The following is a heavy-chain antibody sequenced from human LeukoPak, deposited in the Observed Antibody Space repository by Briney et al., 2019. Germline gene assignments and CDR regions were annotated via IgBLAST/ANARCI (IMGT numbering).Heavy chain of an antibody. V-gene: IGHV3-23*01. J-gene: IGHJ5*02. CDR1: GFTFSNHA. CDR2: ISASGVDT. Sequence: GGSLRLSCVASGFTFSNHAMTWVRQAPGKGLEWISAISASGVDTFYAPSVKGRFTISRDNSKNTLYLQINSLRAEDTAIYYCAKDVWWSVSWGQGTLVTVSS. D-gene: IGHD2-8*02. CDR3: AKDVWWSVS.